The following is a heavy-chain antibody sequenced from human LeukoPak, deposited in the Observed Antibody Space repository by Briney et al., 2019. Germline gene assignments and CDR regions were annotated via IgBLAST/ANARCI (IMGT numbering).Heavy chain of an antibody. J-gene: IGHJ6*03. V-gene: IGHV4-38-2*02. CDR3: ARSIAARYYYYYYYMDV. D-gene: IGHD6-6*01. CDR2: IYTSGST. Sequence: PSETLSLTCTVSGYSLSSGFFCDWIRQSPGKGLEWIGRIYTSGSTNYNPSLKSRVTMSVDTSKNQFSLKLSSVTAADTAVYYCARSIAARYYYYYYYMDVWGKGTTVTVSS. CDR1: GYSLSSGFF.